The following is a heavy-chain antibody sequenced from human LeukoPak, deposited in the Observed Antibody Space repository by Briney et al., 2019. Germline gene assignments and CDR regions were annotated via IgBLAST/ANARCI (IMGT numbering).Heavy chain of an antibody. CDR3: ARVVTDNLWFGIPPTPGGMDV. J-gene: IGHJ6*02. D-gene: IGHD3-10*01. Sequence: SETLSLTCTVSGGSISSGGYSWSWIRQPPGKGLEWIGYIYHSGSTYYNPSLKSRVTISVDRSKNQFSLKLSSVTAADTAVYYCARVVTDNLWFGIPPTPGGMDVWGQGTTVTVSS. CDR1: GGSISSGGYS. CDR2: IYHSGST. V-gene: IGHV4-30-2*01.